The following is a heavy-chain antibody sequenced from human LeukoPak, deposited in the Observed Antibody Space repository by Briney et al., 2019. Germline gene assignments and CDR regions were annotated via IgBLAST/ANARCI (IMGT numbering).Heavy chain of an antibody. V-gene: IGHV1-69*13. J-gene: IGHJ4*02. D-gene: IGHD6-19*01. Sequence: ASVKVSCKASGDTFSSYAISWVRQAPGQGLEWMGGIIPIFGTANYAQKFQGRVTITADESTSTAYMELSSLRSEDTAVYYCARRRMAGTYVFDYWGQGTLVTVSS. CDR2: IIPIFGTA. CDR3: ARRRMAGTYVFDY. CDR1: GDTFSSYA.